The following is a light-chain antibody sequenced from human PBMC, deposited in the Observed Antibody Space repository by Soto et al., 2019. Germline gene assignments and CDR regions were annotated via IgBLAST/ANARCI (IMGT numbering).Light chain of an antibody. V-gene: IGLV4-60*02. Sequence: QPVLTQSSSASASLGSSVKLTCILSSGHSTYIIAWHQQQPGKAPRFLMTLNRSGSYNGGGGVPDRFSGSSSGADRFPTISHLQVEDDGDYYGETWYSNTRKVFGGGTKLTVL. J-gene: IGLJ3*02. CDR1: SGHSTYI. CDR2: LNRSGSY. CDR3: ETWYSNTRKV.